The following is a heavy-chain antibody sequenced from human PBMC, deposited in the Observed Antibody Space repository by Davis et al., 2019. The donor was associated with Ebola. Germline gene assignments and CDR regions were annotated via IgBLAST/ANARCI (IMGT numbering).Heavy chain of an antibody. CDR3: ARTSIVGTTTTASDI. J-gene: IGHJ3*02. Sequence: AASVKVSCKASGYSFTNYAIHWVRQAPGQRLEWMGWINTGNGNTEYSQKFQGRVTITRDTSASTAYMELSSLRSEDTAVYFCARTSIVGTTTTASDIWGQGTKVTVSS. V-gene: IGHV1-3*04. CDR1: GYSFTNYA. D-gene: IGHD1-26*01. CDR2: INTGNGNT.